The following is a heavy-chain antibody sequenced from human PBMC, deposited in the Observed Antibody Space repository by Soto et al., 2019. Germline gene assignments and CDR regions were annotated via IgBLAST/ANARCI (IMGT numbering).Heavy chain of an antibody. CDR2: INHSGST. D-gene: IGHD3-3*01. CDR1: GGSFSGYY. CDR3: ARDGAVRSWASWWFDP. V-gene: IGHV4-34*01. Sequence: PSETLSLTCAVFGGSFSGYYWSWIRKPPGRGLEWIGEINHSGSTNYNPSLKSRVTISVDTSKNQFSLKLSSVIAADTAVYYCARDGAVRSWASWWFDPWGQGTLVTVSS. J-gene: IGHJ5*02.